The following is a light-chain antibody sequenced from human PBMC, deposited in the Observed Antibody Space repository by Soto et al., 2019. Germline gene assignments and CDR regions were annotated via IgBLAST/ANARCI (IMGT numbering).Light chain of an antibody. CDR2: TAS. J-gene: IGKJ4*01. Sequence: DIQMTQSPSSVSASVGDRVTITCRASQGVGTWLAWFQQKPGEAPRLLIYTASTLHSGVPSRFSRSGSRTVFTLTLISQHPEDLTTYYGPQRHSYPLTFGGGTKVEIQ. V-gene: IGKV1-12*01. CDR3: PQRHSYPLT. CDR1: QGVGTW.